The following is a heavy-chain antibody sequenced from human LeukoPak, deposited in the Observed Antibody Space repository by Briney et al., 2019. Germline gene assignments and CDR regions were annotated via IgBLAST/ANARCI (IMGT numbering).Heavy chain of an antibody. V-gene: IGHV3-9*01. J-gene: IGHJ6*02. Sequence: GGSLRLSCAASGFTFDDYAMHWVRQAPGKGLEWVSGISWNSGSIGYADSVKGRFSISRDNAKKSLDLQMNSLRAEDTALYYCAKDIGSDARRGGMDVWGQGTTVTVSS. D-gene: IGHD1-26*01. CDR2: ISWNSGSI. CDR3: AKDIGSDARRGGMDV. CDR1: GFTFDDYA.